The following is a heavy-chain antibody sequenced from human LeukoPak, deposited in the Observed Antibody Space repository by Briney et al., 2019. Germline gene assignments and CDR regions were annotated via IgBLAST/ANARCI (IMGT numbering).Heavy chain of an antibody. CDR1: GFTFSSYG. V-gene: IGHV3-30*18. J-gene: IGHJ6*02. D-gene: IGHD2-2*02. CDR2: ISYDGSNK. CDR3: AKDLSYCSSTSCYMGPGNRPPPPTYYYYGMDV. Sequence: GRSLRLSCAASGFTFSSYGMHWVRQAPGKGLEWVAVISYDGSNKYYADSVKGRFTISRDNSKNTLYLQMNSLRAEDTAVYYCAKDLSYCSSTSCYMGPGNRPPPPTYYYYGMDVWGQGTTVTVSS.